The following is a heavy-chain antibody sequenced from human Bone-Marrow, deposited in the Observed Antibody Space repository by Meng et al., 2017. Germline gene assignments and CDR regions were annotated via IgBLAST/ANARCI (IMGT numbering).Heavy chain of an antibody. D-gene: IGHD4-11*01. Sequence: SGPTLAKPTQTYTLTSTFSGFSLSTSGVGVGWIRQPPGKALERLALIYWDDDKRYSPSLKSRLTITKDTANNQVVLTMTDMDPVDTATYDCAHMGSAVTTDFYYYGMDVWGQGTTVTVSS. V-gene: IGHV2-5*02. J-gene: IGHJ6*02. CDR2: IYWDDDK. CDR1: GFSLSTSGVG. CDR3: AHMGSAVTTDFYYYGMDV.